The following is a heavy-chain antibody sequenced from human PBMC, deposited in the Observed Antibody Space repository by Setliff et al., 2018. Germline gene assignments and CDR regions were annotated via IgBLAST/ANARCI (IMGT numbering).Heavy chain of an antibody. V-gene: IGHV1-69-2*01. CDR3: ARGAPGRYCSGGSCSYFDY. D-gene: IGHD2-15*01. J-gene: IGHJ4*02. Sequence: ASVKVSCKASGYTFTDYYMHWVQQAPGKGLEWMGRVDPEDGETIYAEKFQGRVTITADTSTDTAYMELSSLRSEDTAVYYCARGAPGRYCSGGSCSYFDYWGQGILVTV. CDR2: VDPEDGET. CDR1: GYTFTDYY.